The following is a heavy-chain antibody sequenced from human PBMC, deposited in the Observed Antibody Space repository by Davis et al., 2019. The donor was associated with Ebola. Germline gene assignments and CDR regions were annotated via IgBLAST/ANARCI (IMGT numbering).Heavy chain of an antibody. Sequence: ASVKVSCKASGYTFTSYAMHWVRQAPGQRLEWMGWLNAGTGNTKYSEKFQGRVTMTWDTSATTAYMELSTLRSEETAVYYCARDSGGWSPYFDYWGQGTLVTVSS. CDR2: LNAGTGNT. J-gene: IGHJ4*02. V-gene: IGHV1-3*01. D-gene: IGHD6-19*01. CDR3: ARDSGGWSPYFDY. CDR1: GYTFTSYA.